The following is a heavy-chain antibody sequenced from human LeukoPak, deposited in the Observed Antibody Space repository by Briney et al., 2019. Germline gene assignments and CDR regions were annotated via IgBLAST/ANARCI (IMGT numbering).Heavy chain of an antibody. J-gene: IGHJ6*03. CDR1: GGSISSSSYY. Sequence: SETLSLTCTVSGGSISSSSYYWGWIRQPPGKGLESIGSIYYSGSTYYNPSLKSRVTISVDTSKNQFSLKLSSVTAADTAVYYCARRTITLYYYYYMDVWGKGTTVTISS. CDR3: ARRTITLYYYYYMDV. D-gene: IGHD5-24*01. V-gene: IGHV4-39*01. CDR2: IYYSGST.